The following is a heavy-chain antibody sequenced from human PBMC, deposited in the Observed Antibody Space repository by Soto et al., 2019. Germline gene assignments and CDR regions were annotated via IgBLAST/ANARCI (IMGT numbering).Heavy chain of an antibody. CDR1: GFTFSSYA. CDR2: ISGSGGST. D-gene: IGHD4-17*01. V-gene: IGHV3-23*01. CDR3: AKAGLRGNYYYYMDV. Sequence: PGGSLRLSCAASGFTFSSYAMSWVRQAPGKGLEWVSAISGSGGSTYYADSVKGRFTISRDNSKNTLYLQMNSLRAEDTAVYYCAKAGLRGNYYYYMDVWGKGTTVTVSS. J-gene: IGHJ6*03.